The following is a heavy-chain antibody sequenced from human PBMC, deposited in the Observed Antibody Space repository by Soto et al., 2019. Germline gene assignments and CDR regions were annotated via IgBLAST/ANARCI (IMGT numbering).Heavy chain of an antibody. CDR2: IYPGDSDT. CDR3: ARQKDYYDSSGYPFGMDV. CDR1: GYSFTSYW. V-gene: IGHV5-51*01. J-gene: IGHJ6*02. D-gene: IGHD3-22*01. Sequence: PGESLKISCKGSGYSFTSYWIGWVRQMPGKGLEWMGIIYPGDSDTRYSPSFQGQVTISADKSISTAYLQWSSLKASDTAMYYCARQKDYYDSSGYPFGMDVWGQGTTVTVSS.